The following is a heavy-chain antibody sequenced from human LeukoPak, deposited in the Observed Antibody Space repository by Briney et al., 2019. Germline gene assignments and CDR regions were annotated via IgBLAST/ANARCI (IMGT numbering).Heavy chain of an antibody. D-gene: IGHD6-13*01. CDR1: GYTFTSYG. V-gene: IGHV1-18*01. J-gene: IGHJ5*02. Sequence: ASVKVSCKASGYTFTSYGISWVRQAPGQGLEWVGWISAYNGNTNYAQKLQGRVTMTTDTSTSTAYMELRSLRSDDTAVYYCARDWGLGIAAAVVRFDPWGQGTLVTVSS. CDR2: ISAYNGNT. CDR3: ARDWGLGIAAAVVRFDP.